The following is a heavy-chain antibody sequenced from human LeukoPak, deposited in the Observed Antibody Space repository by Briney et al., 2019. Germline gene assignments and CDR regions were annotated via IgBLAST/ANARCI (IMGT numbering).Heavy chain of an antibody. CDR3: ARDWGYCSGGSCYRGAFDI. D-gene: IGHD2-15*01. V-gene: IGHV1-46*01. J-gene: IGHJ3*02. Sequence: ASVKVSCKASGYTFTGYYMHWVRQAPGQGLEWMGWINPNSGSTSYAQKFQGRLTMTRDMSTSTVYMELSSLRSEDTAVYYCARDWGYCSGGSCYRGAFDIWGQGTMVTVSS. CDR1: GYTFTGYY. CDR2: INPNSGST.